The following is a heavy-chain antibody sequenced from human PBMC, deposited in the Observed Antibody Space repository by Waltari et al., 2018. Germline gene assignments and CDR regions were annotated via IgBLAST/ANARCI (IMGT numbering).Heavy chain of an antibody. CDR1: GGSFSGYS. V-gene: IGHV4-34*01. CDR2: INHSGST. D-gene: IGHD3-3*01. J-gene: IGHJ6*02. Sequence: QVQLQQWGAGLLKPSETLSLTCAVYGGSFSGYSWSWIRQPPGKGLEWIGEINHSGSTNYNPSLKSRVTISVDTSKNQFSLKLSSVTAADTAVYYCARGIIYDFWSGYSYGMDVWGQGTTVTVSS. CDR3: ARGIIYDFWSGYSYGMDV.